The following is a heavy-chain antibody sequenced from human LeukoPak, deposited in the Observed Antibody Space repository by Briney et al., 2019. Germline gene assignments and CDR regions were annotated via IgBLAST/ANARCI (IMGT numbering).Heavy chain of an antibody. CDR2: MKHDGIEK. Sequence: PGGSLRLSCVASGFSFGSYWMAWVRQAPGKGREWVANMKHDGIEKYHVDSVKGRFTISRDNTKNSLYLHMSSLRVEDTAVYYCAREGREGYNYPALDFWGQGILVTVSS. CDR1: GFSFGSYW. D-gene: IGHD5-24*01. CDR3: AREGREGYNYPALDF. V-gene: IGHV3-7*05. J-gene: IGHJ4*02.